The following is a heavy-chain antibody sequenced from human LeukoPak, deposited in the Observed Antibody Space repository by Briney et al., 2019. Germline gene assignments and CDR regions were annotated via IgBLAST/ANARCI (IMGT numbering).Heavy chain of an antibody. J-gene: IGHJ4*02. CDR3: VRDLGGRSGY. V-gene: IGHV3-74*01. CDR2: INEDGSTT. CDR1: GFTFSSNW. D-gene: IGHD1-26*01. Sequence: GGSLRLSCAASGFTFSSNWMHWVRQAPGKGLVWVSRINEDGSTTNYADSVKGRSTIFRDNAKNTLYLQMNSLRAEDTAVYYCVRDLGGRSGYWGQGTLVTVSS.